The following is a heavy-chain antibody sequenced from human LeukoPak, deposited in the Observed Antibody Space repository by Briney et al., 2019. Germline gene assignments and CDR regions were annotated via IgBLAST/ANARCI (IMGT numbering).Heavy chain of an antibody. V-gene: IGHV1-24*01. CDR2: FDPEDGET. D-gene: IGHD2-2*01. CDR3: ASTLSIYCSSTSCCPFDI. J-gene: IGHJ3*02. CDR1: GYTLTELS. Sequence: WASVKVSCKVSGYTLTELSMHWVRQAPGKGLEWMGGFDPEDGETIYAQKFQGRVTMTEDTSTDTAYMELSSLRSEDTAVYYCASTLSIYCSSTSCCPFDIWGQGTMVTVSS.